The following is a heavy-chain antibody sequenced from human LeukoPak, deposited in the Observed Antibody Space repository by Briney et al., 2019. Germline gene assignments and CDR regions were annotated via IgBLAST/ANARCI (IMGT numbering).Heavy chain of an antibody. CDR1: GGSISSGSYY. CDR2: IYTSGST. D-gene: IGHD3-16*01. J-gene: IGHJ3*02. V-gene: IGHV4-61*02. Sequence: SQTLSPTCTVSGGSISSGSYYWSWIRQPAGKGLEWIGRIYTSGSTNYNPSLKSRVTISVDTSKNQFSLKLSSVTAADTAVYYCARDLGDLRDAFDIWGQGTMVTVSS. CDR3: ARDLGDLRDAFDI.